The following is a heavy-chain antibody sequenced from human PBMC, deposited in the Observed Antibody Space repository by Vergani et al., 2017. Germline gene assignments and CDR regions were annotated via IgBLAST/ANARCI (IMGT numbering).Heavy chain of an antibody. CDR3: ARTGVGYCSSTICYGARDDAFDI. J-gene: IGHJ3*02. D-gene: IGHD2-2*01. CDR2: IYPGDSDT. Sequence: EVQLVQSGAEVKKPGESLKISCKGSGYSFTSYWIGWVRQMPGKGLEWMGIIYPGDSDTRYSPSFQGQVTISADKSISTAYLQWSSLNASDTAMYYCARTGVGYCSSTICYGARDDAFDIWGQGTMVTVSS. V-gene: IGHV5-51*01. CDR1: GYSFTSYW.